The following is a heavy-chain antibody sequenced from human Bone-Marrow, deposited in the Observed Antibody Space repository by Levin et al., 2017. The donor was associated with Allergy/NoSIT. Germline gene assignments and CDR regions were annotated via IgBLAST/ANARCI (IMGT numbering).Heavy chain of an antibody. J-gene: IGHJ4*02. CDR2: ISWDGGVR. Sequence: SLKISCAAAGFTFDDFTMTWFRRGPGKGLEWLASISWDGGVREYAASVRGRFIITRNNAEHSVYLEINDLRIDDTAFYYCAKKGGLGDNYFDFWGQGTLVTVSS. CDR3: AKKGGLGDNYFDF. V-gene: IGHV3-9*01. CDR1: GFTFDDFT. D-gene: IGHD2-21*02.